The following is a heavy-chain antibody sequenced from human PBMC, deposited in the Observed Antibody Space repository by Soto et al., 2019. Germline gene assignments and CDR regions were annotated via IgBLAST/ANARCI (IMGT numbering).Heavy chain of an antibody. V-gene: IGHV3-13*01. Sequence: EVQLVESGGGLVQPGGSLRLSCAASGFTFSSYDMHWVRQATGKGLEWVSAIGTAGDTYYPGSVKGRFTISRENAKNSLYLQMNGLRAGDTAVDYCARANRFGELLFALDYWGQGTLVTVS. D-gene: IGHD3-10*01. J-gene: IGHJ4*02. CDR3: ARANRFGELLFALDY. CDR2: IGTAGDT. CDR1: GFTFSSYD.